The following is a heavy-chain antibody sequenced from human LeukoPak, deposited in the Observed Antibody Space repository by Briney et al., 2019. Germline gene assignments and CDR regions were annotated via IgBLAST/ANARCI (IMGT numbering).Heavy chain of an antibody. CDR2: INWNSGRT. D-gene: IGHD5/OR15-5a*01. V-gene: IGHV3-20*04. CDR1: GFTFEVYG. Sequence: RGGSLRLSCVPSGFTFEVYGISWVRQAPGKGLEGVCGINWNSGRTDYVDSAKGRFPISKDNAKKSLYLQMNSLRAEDAALYYCVRDLVLMKYFVYWGEATLAAVSS. CDR3: VRDLVLMKYFVY. J-gene: IGHJ4*02.